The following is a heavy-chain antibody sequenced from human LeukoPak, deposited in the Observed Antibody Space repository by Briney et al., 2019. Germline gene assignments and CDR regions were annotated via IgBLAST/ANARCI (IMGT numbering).Heavy chain of an antibody. CDR1: GFTVSSNY. CDR2: IYSGGGT. Sequence: GGSLRLSCAASGFTVSSNYMSWVRQAPGKGLDWISVIYSGGGTYYADSVKGRFTISRDNSKNTLYLQMNSLRAEDTAVYYCAKEAADIVVVPAAMMDSWGQGTLVTVSS. D-gene: IGHD2-2*01. J-gene: IGHJ5*01. V-gene: IGHV3-53*01. CDR3: AKEAADIVVVPAAMMDS.